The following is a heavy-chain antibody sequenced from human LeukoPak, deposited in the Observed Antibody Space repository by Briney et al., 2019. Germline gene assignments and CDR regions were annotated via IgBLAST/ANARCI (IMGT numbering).Heavy chain of an antibody. J-gene: IGHJ6*03. V-gene: IGHV3-30*03. D-gene: IGHD4-17*01. CDR1: GFTFSSYG. Sequence: GGSLRLSCAASGFTFSSYGMHWVRQAPGKGLEWVAVISYDGSNKYYADSVRGRFTISRDNAKNSLYLQMNSLRAEDTAVYYCARVQRDYGDQRGYYYYMDVWGKGTTVTVSS. CDR3: ARVQRDYGDQRGYYYYMDV. CDR2: ISYDGSNK.